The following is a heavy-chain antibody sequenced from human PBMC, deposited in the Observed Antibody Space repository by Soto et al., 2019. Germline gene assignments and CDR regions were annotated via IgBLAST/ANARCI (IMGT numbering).Heavy chain of an antibody. CDR1: GYTFTSYY. D-gene: IGHD2-2*01. CDR2: INPSGGST. V-gene: IGHV1-46*01. CDR3: ARDRCDTTSCYECDY. Sequence: QVQLVQSGAEVKKSGASVKVSCKASGYTFTSYYMHWVRQAPGQGLEWMRIINPSGGSTRFAQNFQGRVTLTRDTSTSTVYMELSSLRSDDTAGYYCARDRCDTTSCYECDYWGQGTLVTVSS. J-gene: IGHJ4*02.